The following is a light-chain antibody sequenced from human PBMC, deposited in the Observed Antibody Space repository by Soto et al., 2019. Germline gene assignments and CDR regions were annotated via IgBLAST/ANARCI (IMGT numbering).Light chain of an antibody. CDR1: QSVLYSSNNKNY. CDR3: QQYYSTPPT. V-gene: IGKV4-1*01. CDR2: WAS. Sequence: DIVMTQSPDSLAVSLGERATINCKSSQSVLYSSNNKNYLAWYQHKPGQPPKLLIYWASTRESGVPDRFSGSCSGTDFTLTISSMQAEDVAVYYCQQYYSTPPTLGQGTKVEI. J-gene: IGKJ1*01.